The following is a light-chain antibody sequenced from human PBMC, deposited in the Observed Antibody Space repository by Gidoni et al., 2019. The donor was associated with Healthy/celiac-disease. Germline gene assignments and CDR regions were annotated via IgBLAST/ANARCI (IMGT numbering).Light chain of an antibody. CDR2: LGS. J-gene: IGKJ5*01. V-gene: IGKV2-28*01. CDR1: QSLLLSNGYNY. CDR3: MQALQTPPIT. Sequence: IVMTQSPLSLPVNPVEPSSITCRSSQSLLLSNGYNYLDWYLQKPGQSPQLLIDLGSNRASGVPDRFSGSGSGTDITLKNNRVEAEDVGVYYCMQALQTPPITFGQGTRLEIK.